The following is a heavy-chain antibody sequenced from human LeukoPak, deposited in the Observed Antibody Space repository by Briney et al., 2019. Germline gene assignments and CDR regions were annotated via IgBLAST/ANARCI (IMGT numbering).Heavy chain of an antibody. V-gene: IGHV3-48*01. CDR3: ARVLLERPGIDSFDL. CDR1: GFTLSGYS. Sequence: GGSLRLSCAASGFTLSGYSMDWVRQAPGKGLEWVSHLSSDFTTMYYANSVKGRFTIFRDNAKNSLYLQMNSLRAEDSAVYYCARVLLERPGIDSFDLWGQGTMVTVSS. D-gene: IGHD1-1*01. CDR2: LSSDFTTM. J-gene: IGHJ3*01.